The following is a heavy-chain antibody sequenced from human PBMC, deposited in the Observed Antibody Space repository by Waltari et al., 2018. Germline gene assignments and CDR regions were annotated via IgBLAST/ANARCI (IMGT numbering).Heavy chain of an antibody. CDR3: AFRSGSYSGFDY. D-gene: IGHD1-26*01. J-gene: IGHJ4*02. Sequence: EVQLVESGGGLVQPGGSLRLSCAASGFTFSSYEMNWVRQAPGKGLEWVTYISSSGSTIYYADSVKGRFTISRDNAKNSLYLQMNSLRAEETAVYYCAFRSGSYSGFDYWGQGTLVTVSS. V-gene: IGHV3-48*03. CDR2: ISSSGSTI. CDR1: GFTFSSYE.